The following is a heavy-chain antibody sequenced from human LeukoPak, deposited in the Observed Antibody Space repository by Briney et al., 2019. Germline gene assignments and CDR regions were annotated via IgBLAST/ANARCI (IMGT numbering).Heavy chain of an antibody. CDR2: IKQDKSEE. Sequence: GSLRLSCAASGFTFSSYWMSWVRPAPGKGLEWVANIKQDKSEEYYVDSVRGRFTISRDNAKNSQYLQMNSLRVEDTAVYYCVRGMDVWGQGTTVTVSS. CDR3: VRGMDV. V-gene: IGHV3-7*04. J-gene: IGHJ6*02. CDR1: GFTFSSYW.